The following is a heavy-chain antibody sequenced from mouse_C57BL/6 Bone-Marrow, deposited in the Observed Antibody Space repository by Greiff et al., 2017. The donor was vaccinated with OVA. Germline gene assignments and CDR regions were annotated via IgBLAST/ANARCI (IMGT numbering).Heavy chain of an antibody. Sequence: QVQLKQPGAELVKPGASVKLSCKASGYTFTSYWMHWVKQRPGRGLEWIGRIDPNSGGTKYNEKFKSKATLTVDKPSSTAYMQLSSLTSEDSAVYYCARWHYYDWYFDVWGTGTTVTVSS. CDR2: IDPNSGGT. CDR3: ARWHYYDWYFDV. J-gene: IGHJ1*03. D-gene: IGHD1-2*01. CDR1: GYTFTSYW. V-gene: IGHV1-72*01.